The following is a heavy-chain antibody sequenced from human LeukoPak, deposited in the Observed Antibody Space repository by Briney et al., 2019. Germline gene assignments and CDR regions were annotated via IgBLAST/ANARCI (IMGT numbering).Heavy chain of an antibody. D-gene: IGHD2-21*02. V-gene: IGHV1-2*02. J-gene: IGHJ4*02. CDR2: INPNSGGT. Sequence: ASVKVSCKASGYTFTNYVLHWLRRAPGQGLEWMGWINPNSGGTNYAQNFQGRVTMTRDTSIGTAYMELSRLTSDDTAVYYCARAEFCAPNCYYYFYYWGQGTLVTVSS. CDR1: GYTFTNYV. CDR3: ARAEFCAPNCYYYFYY.